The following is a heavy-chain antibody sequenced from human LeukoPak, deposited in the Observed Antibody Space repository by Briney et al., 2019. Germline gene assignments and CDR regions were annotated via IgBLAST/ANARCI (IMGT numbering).Heavy chain of an antibody. CDR1: GGTLSSYA. CDR3: ARDRLVTYSAFDI. D-gene: IGHD3-9*01. Sequence: SVKVSCKASGGTLSSYAISWVRQAPGQGLEWMGRIIPIFGTANYAQKFQGRVTITTDESTSTAYMELSSLRSEDTAVYYCARDRLVTYSAFDIWGQGTMVTVSS. V-gene: IGHV1-69*05. J-gene: IGHJ3*02. CDR2: IIPIFGTA.